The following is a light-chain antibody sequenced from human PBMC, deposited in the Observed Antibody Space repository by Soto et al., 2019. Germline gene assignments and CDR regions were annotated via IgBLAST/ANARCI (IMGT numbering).Light chain of an antibody. J-gene: IGLJ2*01. Sequence: QSALTQPASVSGSPGQSITISCTGTSSDIGSYNSVSWYQQHPGKAPKLVIYGVTNRPSGVSDRFSGSKSGNTASLTISGLQAEDEADYYCCSYAGSHVVFGGGTQLTVL. CDR1: SSDIGSYNS. V-gene: IGLV2-23*02. CDR3: CSYAGSHVV. CDR2: GVT.